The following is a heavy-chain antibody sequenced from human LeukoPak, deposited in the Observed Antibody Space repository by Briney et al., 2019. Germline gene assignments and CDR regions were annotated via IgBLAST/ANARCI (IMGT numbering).Heavy chain of an antibody. CDR2: INHSGST. V-gene: IGHV4-34*01. Sequence: PSETLSLTCAVYGGSFSGYYCSWIRQPLGKGLEWIGEINHSGSTNYNPSLKSRVTISVDTSKNQFSLKLSSVTAADTAVYYCARGRRIQPYYYYYMDVWGKGTTVTVS. D-gene: IGHD5-18*01. J-gene: IGHJ6*03. CDR3: ARGRRIQPYYYYYMDV. CDR1: GGSFSGYY.